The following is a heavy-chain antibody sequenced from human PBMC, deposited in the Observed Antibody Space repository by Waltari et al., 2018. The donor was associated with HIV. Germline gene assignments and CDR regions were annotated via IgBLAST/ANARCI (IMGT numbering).Heavy chain of an antibody. CDR2: IDTDGSST. J-gene: IGHJ4*02. V-gene: IGHV3-74*01. Sequence: VQLVESGGGLVQPGGSRRLSCVASGFTFSSSWMHWVRRAPGKGRVWGSRIDTDGSSTGYADSVKGRVTISRDTAKNTLYLQMNTQRAEDMAVYYCVRVSNSWIGVDYWGQGTLVTVSS. CDR1: GFTFSSSW. D-gene: IGHD3-10*01. CDR3: VRVSNSWIGVDY.